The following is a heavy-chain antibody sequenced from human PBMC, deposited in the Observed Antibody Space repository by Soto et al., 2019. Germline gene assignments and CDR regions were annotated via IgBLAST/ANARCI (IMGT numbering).Heavy chain of an antibody. V-gene: IGHV3-13*01. CDR3: ARAGGYDILTGYFFDY. J-gene: IGHJ4*02. Sequence: HPGGSLRLSCAASGFIFSSYDVHWVRQAPGKGLEWVSVITTTGDTYYAASVKGRFTISRENAENSLYLQMNSLRAEDTALYYCARAGGYDILTGYFFDYWGQGTLVTVSS. CDR2: ITTTGDT. CDR1: GFIFSSYD. D-gene: IGHD3-9*01.